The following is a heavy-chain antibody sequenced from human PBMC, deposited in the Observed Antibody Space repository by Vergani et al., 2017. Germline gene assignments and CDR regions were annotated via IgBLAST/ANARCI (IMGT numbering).Heavy chain of an antibody. CDR3: AKDLRFLEWLSGFDY. Sequence: QVQLVESGGGVVQPGRSLRLSCAASGFTFSSYGMHWVRQAPGKGLEWVAVISYDGSNKYYADSVKGRFTISRDNSKNTLYLQMNSLRAEDTAVYYCAKDLRFLEWLSGFDYWGQGTLVTVSS. J-gene: IGHJ4*02. CDR2: ISYDGSNK. V-gene: IGHV3-30*18. CDR1: GFTFSSYG. D-gene: IGHD3-3*01.